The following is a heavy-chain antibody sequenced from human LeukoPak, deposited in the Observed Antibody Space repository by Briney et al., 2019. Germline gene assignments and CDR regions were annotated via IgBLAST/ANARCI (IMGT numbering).Heavy chain of an antibody. V-gene: IGHV3-7*01. J-gene: IGHJ4*02. CDR2: IKEDGGEE. D-gene: IGHD6-19*01. CDR1: GFTFSRYW. Sequence: GGSLRLSCAASGFTFSRYWMTWVRRAPGKGLVGVANIKEDGGEEYYVDSVKGRFTISRDNAKNSLYLQMNSLRVEDTAVYYCARDHPMAVAGLIDYWGQGTLVTVST. CDR3: ARDHPMAVAGLIDY.